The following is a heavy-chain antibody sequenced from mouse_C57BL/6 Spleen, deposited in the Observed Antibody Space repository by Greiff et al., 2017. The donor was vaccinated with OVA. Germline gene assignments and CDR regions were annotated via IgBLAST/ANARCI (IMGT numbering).Heavy chain of an antibody. Sequence: QVQLQQPGAELVMPGASVKLSCKASGYTFTSYWMHWVQQRPGQGLEWIGEIDPSDSYTNYNQKFKGKSTLTVDKSSSTAYMQLSRLTSEDSAVYYGARGDTTVVEHWYFDVWGTGTTVTVSS. CDR1: GYTFTSYW. CDR3: ARGDTTVVEHWYFDV. J-gene: IGHJ1*03. V-gene: IGHV1-69*01. CDR2: IDPSDSYT. D-gene: IGHD1-1*01.